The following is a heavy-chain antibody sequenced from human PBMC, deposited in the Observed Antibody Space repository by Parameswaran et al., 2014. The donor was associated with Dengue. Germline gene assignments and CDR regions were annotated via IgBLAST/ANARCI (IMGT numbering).Heavy chain of an antibody. D-gene: IGHD3-22*01. Sequence: RWIRQPPGKGLEWVSVIYRGGSTYYADSVQGRFTISRDNSNNTLFLQMNSLRAEDTAMYYCARDRYYDRSGYYLNFDYWGQGTRVTVSS. CDR2: IYRGGST. CDR3: ARDRYYDRSGYYLNFDY. V-gene: IGHV3-66*01. J-gene: IGHJ4*02.